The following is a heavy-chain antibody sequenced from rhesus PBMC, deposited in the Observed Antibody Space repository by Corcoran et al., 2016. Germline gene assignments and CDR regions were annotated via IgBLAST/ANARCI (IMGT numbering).Heavy chain of an antibody. J-gene: IGHJ4*01. CDR3: ARGYGNWNPGDY. V-gene: IGHV4S10*01. CDR1: GGSIRDSYR. Sequence: QVQLQESGPGVVKPSETLSLTCAVSGGSIRDSYRLLWFRQPPGQGLEWIGYIYGSTTTTNDNPSLKSRVTMSKDTSKNQFSLKLSSVTAADTAVYYCARGYGNWNPGDYWSQGVLVTVSS. CDR2: IYGSTTTT. D-gene: IGHD6-25*01.